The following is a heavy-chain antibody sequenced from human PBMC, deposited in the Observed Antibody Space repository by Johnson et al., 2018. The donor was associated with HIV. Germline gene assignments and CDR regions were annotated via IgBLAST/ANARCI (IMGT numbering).Heavy chain of an antibody. CDR1: GFTFSSYW. Sequence: EKLVESGGGLVQPGGSLRLSCAASGFTFSSYWMSWVRQAPGKGLEWVANIKQDGSEKYYVDSVKGRFTISRDNSKNTLYLQMNSLRAEDTAVYYCARGRTNYYDSSGRYVPVAFDIWGQGTMVTVSS. J-gene: IGHJ3*02. CDR3: ARGRTNYYDSSGRYVPVAFDI. V-gene: IGHV3-7*03. CDR2: IKQDGSEK. D-gene: IGHD3-22*01.